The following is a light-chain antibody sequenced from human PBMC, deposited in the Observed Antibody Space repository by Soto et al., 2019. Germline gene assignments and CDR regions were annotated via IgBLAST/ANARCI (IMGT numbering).Light chain of an antibody. J-gene: IGKJ5*01. CDR1: QSVKSCY. CDR2: GTS. Sequence: VSTQAPVAQALSPGERHTVPCHASQSVKSCYFAWYQHNPGPAPSLLIYGTSSRATGIPDSFSGSGSGTVFTLTISRLDPEDFAFYYCEQSGTPITFGQGARREIK. CDR3: EQSGTPIT. V-gene: IGKV3-20*01.